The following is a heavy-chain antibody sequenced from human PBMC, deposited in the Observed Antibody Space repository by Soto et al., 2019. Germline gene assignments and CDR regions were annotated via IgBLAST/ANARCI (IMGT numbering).Heavy chain of an antibody. CDR1: GGSISSGGYY. V-gene: IGHV4-31*03. Sequence: SSETLSLTCTVSGGSISSGGYYWSWIRQHPGKGLEWIGYIYYSGSTYYNPSLKSRVTISVDTSKNQFSLKLSSVTAADTAVYYCARNIGYGYKGPWYGYFDYWGQGTLVTVSS. CDR2: IYYSGST. CDR3: ARNIGYGYKGPWYGYFDY. J-gene: IGHJ4*02. D-gene: IGHD5-12*01.